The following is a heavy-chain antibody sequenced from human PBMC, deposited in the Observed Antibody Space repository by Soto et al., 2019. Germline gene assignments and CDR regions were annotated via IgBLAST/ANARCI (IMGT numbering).Heavy chain of an antibody. Sequence: QVQLVQSGAEVKEPGSSVRVSCKAFGGTFDNFIMNWVRQTPGRGLEWMGGIVPMLGTPTYAEKFKGRVTISATGSTSTMYMEVTSLRSEDTAIYYCARNGTYSSSLSQYSGMDVWGQGTTVTVSS. CDR2: IVPMLGTP. CDR1: GGTFDNFI. J-gene: IGHJ6*02. D-gene: IGHD1-26*01. CDR3: ARNGTYSSSLSQYSGMDV. V-gene: IGHV1-69*01.